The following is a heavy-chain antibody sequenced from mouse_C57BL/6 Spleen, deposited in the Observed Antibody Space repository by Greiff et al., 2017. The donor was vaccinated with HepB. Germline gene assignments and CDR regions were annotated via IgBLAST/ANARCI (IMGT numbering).Heavy chain of an antibody. CDR1: GYSITSGYY. CDR2: ISYDGSN. V-gene: IGHV3-6*01. CDR3: ARDGFPHYFDY. Sequence: ESGPGLVKPSQSLSLTCSVTGYSITSGYYWNWIRQFPGNKLEWMGYISYDGSNNYNPSLKNRISITRDTSKNQFFLKLNSVTTEDTATYYCARDGFPHYFDYWGQGTTLTVSS. D-gene: IGHD2-2*01. J-gene: IGHJ2*01.